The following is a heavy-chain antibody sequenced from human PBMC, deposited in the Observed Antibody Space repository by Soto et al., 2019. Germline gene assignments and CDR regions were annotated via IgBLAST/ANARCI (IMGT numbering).Heavy chain of an antibody. D-gene: IGHD3-3*01. V-gene: IGHV1-2*02. CDR3: ARGGGTILAPLP. CDR2: INPNSGAT. CDR1: GYTFTGYF. Sequence: QVQLAQSGAEVKKPGASVKVSCKASGYTFTGYFMHWVRQAPGQGLEWMGWINPNSGATKYAQKFQGRVTLTRDTSINTAYMEIRMLRSDDTAVYYCARGGGTILAPLPWGQGTLVTVSS. J-gene: IGHJ5*02.